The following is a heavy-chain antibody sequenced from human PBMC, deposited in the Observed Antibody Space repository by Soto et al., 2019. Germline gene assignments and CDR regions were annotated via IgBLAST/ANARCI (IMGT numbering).Heavy chain of an antibody. Sequence: SETLSLTSAVYGASFSAYYWSWIRQTPGRGLEWIGEINHSGSTNSNPSLTSRVIISVDTSKNQFSLNLSSVTAADTAVYYCARGLDITAGAPNWFDPWGQGTLVTVSS. CDR2: INHSGST. CDR1: GASFSAYY. J-gene: IGHJ5*02. D-gene: IGHD6-13*01. CDR3: ARGLDITAGAPNWFDP. V-gene: IGHV4-34*01.